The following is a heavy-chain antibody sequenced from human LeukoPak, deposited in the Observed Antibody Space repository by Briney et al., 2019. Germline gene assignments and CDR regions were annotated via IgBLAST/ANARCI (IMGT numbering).Heavy chain of an antibody. Sequence: GGSLRLSCAASGFTFSRYWKSWVRPAPGRERVWVANIKQDGGEKYYVDSVKDRFTISRDNAKNSLYLQMNSLRAEETAVYYGARGVQWLLYYFDYWGQGTLVTVSS. D-gene: IGHD3-22*01. CDR2: IKQDGGEK. CDR3: ARGVQWLLYYFDY. CDR1: GFTFSRYW. J-gene: IGHJ4*02. V-gene: IGHV3-7*01.